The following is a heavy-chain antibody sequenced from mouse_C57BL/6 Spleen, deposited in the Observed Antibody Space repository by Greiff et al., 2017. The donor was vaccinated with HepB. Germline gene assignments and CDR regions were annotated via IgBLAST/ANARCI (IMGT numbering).Heavy chain of an antibody. Sequence: VQLKQPGAELVMPGASVKLSCKASGYTFTSYWMHWVKQRPGQGLEWIGEIDPSDSYTNYNQKFKGKSTLTVDKSSSTAYMQLSSLTSEDSAVYYCASGGLRYYFDYWGQGTTLTVSS. CDR2: IDPSDSYT. CDR1: GYTFTSYW. V-gene: IGHV1-69*01. CDR3: ASGGLRYYFDY. D-gene: IGHD2-4*01. J-gene: IGHJ2*01.